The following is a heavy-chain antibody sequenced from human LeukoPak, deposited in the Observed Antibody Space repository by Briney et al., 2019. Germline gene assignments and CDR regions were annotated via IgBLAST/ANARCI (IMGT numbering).Heavy chain of an antibody. CDR2: IQYDGINK. V-gene: IGHV3-30*02. CDR3: VKSSSSQTAEDF. D-gene: IGHD2-21*02. J-gene: IGHJ4*02. CDR1: GFDFSNYG. Sequence: GGSLRLSCAASGFDFSNYGMHWVPQAPGKGLEWVTFIQYDGINKYYGDSVRGRFTISRDNSKNTLYLQMHSLRVEDTAMYYCVKSSSSQTAEDFWGQGTLVTVSS.